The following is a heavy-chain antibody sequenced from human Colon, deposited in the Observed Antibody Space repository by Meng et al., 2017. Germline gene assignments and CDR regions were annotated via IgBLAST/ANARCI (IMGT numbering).Heavy chain of an antibody. Sequence: QVQLQWSGPGLVQPSQTLSLTCTVSGGSISSGDYYWSWIRQPPGKGLEWIGYIYYSGSTYSNASLKSRVTISIDRSKNQFSLKVSSVTAADTAVYYCARDSGYDKNWFDPWGQGTLVTVSS. CDR2: IYYSGST. V-gene: IGHV4-30-4*01. D-gene: IGHD5-12*01. J-gene: IGHJ5*02. CDR1: GGSISSGDYY. CDR3: ARDSGYDKNWFDP.